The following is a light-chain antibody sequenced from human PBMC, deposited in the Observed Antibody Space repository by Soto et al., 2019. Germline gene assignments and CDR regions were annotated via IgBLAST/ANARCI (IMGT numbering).Light chain of an antibody. CDR1: QSVSTRY. V-gene: IGKV3-20*01. Sequence: ESMLTQSPGTLSLSPGERATLSCRASQSVSTRYLAWYQQKPGQAPRLLIYGASIRATGIPDRFSGSGSGTAFTLTISRLEPEDFAVYYCHQFGSSPPAFTLGQGTKLEI. CDR3: HQFGSSPPAFT. CDR2: GAS. J-gene: IGKJ2*01.